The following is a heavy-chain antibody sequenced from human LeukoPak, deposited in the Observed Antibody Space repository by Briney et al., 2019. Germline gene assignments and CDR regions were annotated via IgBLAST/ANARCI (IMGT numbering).Heavy chain of an antibody. Sequence: PGGSLRLSCAASGFTFSNAWMSWVRQAPGKGQEWVGRIKSKTDSGTTDYAAPVKGRFTISRDDSKNTLYLQMNSLKTEDTAVYYCTTDSPPLDIVVIPASRAFSDYWGQGTPVTVSS. V-gene: IGHV3-15*01. D-gene: IGHD2-2*01. CDR2: IKSKTDSGTT. J-gene: IGHJ4*02. CDR3: TTDSPPLDIVVIPASRAFSDY. CDR1: GFTFSNAW.